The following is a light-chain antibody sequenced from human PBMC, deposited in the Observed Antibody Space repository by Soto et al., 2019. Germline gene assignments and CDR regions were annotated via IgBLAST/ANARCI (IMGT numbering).Light chain of an antibody. CDR1: QSLSSSY. CDR2: GAS. V-gene: IGKV3-20*01. Sequence: EIVLTQSPGTLSLSPGERATLSCRASQSLSSSYIAWHQQKPGQAPRLLIYGASSRATGIPDRFSGSGSGTDFTLTISRLEPEDFAVYYCQQYGSSSYTFGQGTKLEIK. J-gene: IGKJ2*01. CDR3: QQYGSSSYT.